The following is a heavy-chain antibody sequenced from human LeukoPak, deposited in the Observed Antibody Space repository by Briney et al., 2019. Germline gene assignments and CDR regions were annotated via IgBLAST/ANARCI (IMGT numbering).Heavy chain of an antibody. Sequence: ASVKVSCKVSGYTLTELSIHWVRQAPGKGLEWLGGFDPVNGKKIYAQNFLGRVTMTEDTSTDTAYMKLSSLRSEDTAVYYCTTGNWNYLGSYWGQEPWSPSPQ. CDR3: TTGNWNYLGSY. CDR2: FDPVNGKK. V-gene: IGHV1-24*01. D-gene: IGHD1-7*01. CDR1: GYTLTELS. J-gene: IGHJ4*01.